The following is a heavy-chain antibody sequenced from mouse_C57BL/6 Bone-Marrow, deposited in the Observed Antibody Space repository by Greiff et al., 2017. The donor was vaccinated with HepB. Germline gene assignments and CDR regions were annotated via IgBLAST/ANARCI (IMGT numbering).Heavy chain of an antibody. V-gene: IGHV5-12*01. CDR2: ISNGGGST. D-gene: IGHD4-1*01. CDR3: ARPSKLGGVAY. CDR1: GFTFSDYY. Sequence: EVKLQESGGGLVQPGGSLKLSCAASGFTFSDYYMYWVRQTPEKRLEWVAYISNGGGSTYYPDTVKGRFTISRDNAKNTLYLQMSRLKSEDTAMYYCARPSKLGGVAYWGQGTLVTVSA. J-gene: IGHJ3*01.